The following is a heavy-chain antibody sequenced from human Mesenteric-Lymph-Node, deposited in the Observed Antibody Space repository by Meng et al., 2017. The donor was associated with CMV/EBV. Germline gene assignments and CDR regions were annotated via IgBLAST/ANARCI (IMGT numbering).Heavy chain of an antibody. D-gene: IGHD3-22*01. CDR2: IIPIFGTP. J-gene: IGHJ4*02. CDR1: GGTFSSYA. Sequence: SVKVSCKASGGTFSSYAISWVRPAPGQGLEWMGGIIPIFGTPTYAQKFQGRVTITTDTSTAYMELRSLRSEDTAVYYCASYGDSSTYFDYWGQGTLVTVSS. V-gene: IGHV1-69*05. CDR3: ASYGDSSTYFDY.